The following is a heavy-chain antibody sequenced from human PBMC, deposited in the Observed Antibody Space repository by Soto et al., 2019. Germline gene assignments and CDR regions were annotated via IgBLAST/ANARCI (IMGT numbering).Heavy chain of an antibody. CDR3: ARVVLIQYFDFMSRYYPILSPLDL. CDR1: GYTFTSYY. J-gene: IGHJ2*01. Sequence: ASVKVSCKASGYTFTSYYMHWVRQAPGQGLERMGIINPSGGSTSYAQKFQGRGTMTRDTSTSTVYMELSSLRSEDSALYYCARVVLIQYFDFMSRYYPILSPLDLWAGGTQVTV. CDR2: INPSGGST. D-gene: IGHD3-3*01. V-gene: IGHV1-46*01.